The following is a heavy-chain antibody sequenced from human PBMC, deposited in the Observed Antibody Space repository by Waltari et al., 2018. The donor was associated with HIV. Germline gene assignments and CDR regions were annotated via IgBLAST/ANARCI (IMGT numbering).Heavy chain of an antibody. D-gene: IGHD3-3*01. Sequence: EVQLLESGGGLVQHGGSLRLSCADSGFPFSSDAMSWVRQAPRKVLEWVSAISGSGGSTDYADSVKGRFTISRDNSKNTLYLQMNSLRAEDTAVYYCAKGHYDFWSGSYYYGMDVWGQGTTVTVSS. CDR3: AKGHYDFWSGSYYYGMDV. CDR2: ISGSGGST. CDR1: GFPFSSDA. J-gene: IGHJ6*02. V-gene: IGHV3-23*01.